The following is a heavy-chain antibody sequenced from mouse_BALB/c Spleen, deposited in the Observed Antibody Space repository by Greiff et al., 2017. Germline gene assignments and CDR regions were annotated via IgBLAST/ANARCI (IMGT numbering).Heavy chain of an antibody. D-gene: IGHD2-4*01. J-gene: IGHJ3*01. CDR1: GYSITSDYA. CDR3: ARDGMITTGFAY. CDR2: ISYSGST. Sequence: EVKLQESGPGLVKPSQSLSLTCTVTGYSITSDYAWNWIRQFPGNKLEWMGYISYSGSTSYNPSLKSRISITRDTSKNQFFLQLNSVTTEDTATYYCARDGMITTGFAYWGQGTLVTVSA. V-gene: IGHV3-2*02.